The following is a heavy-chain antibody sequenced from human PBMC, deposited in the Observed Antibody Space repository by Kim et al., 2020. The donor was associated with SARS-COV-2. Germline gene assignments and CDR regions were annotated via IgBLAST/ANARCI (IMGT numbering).Heavy chain of an antibody. CDR2: ISSSSSTI. CDR1: GFSFSSYS. CDR3: ARDPLNINHYLDY. V-gene: IGHV3-48*02. J-gene: IGHJ4*02. Sequence: GGSLRLSCAASGFSFSSYSMNWVRQTPEKGLEWISYISSSSSTIYYADSVKGRFTISRDNAMNSLYLQMTSLRDEDTAVYYCARDPLNINHYLDYWGQGTLVTVSS.